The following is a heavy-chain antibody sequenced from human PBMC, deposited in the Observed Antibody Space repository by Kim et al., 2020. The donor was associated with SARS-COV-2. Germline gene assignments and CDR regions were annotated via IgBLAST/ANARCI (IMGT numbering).Heavy chain of an antibody. CDR2: IYYSGST. CDR1: GGSISSGGYY. V-gene: IGHV4-31*03. D-gene: IGHD4-17*01. CDR3: ARDPRGMTTVVTGRDPGHGMDV. Sequence: SETLSLTCTVSGGSISSGGYYWSWIRQHPGKGLEWIGYIYYSGSTYYNPSLKSRVTISVDTSKNQFSLKLSSVTAADTAVYYCARDPRGMTTVVTGRDPGHGMDVWGQGTTVTVSS. J-gene: IGHJ6*02.